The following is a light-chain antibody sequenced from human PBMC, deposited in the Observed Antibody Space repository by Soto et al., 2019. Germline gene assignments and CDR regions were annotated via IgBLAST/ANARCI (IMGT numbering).Light chain of an antibody. V-gene: IGLV3-21*04. J-gene: IGLJ1*01. CDR3: QVWDIMTDNDV. Sequence: SYELTQPPSVSVAPEKTATITCGGNNIGNKRVHWYRQKPGQAPVLLISYDSDRPSGIPERFSGSNSENTATLTISRVEAGDEADYYCQVWDIMTDNDVFGSGTKLIVL. CDR2: YDS. CDR1: NIGNKR.